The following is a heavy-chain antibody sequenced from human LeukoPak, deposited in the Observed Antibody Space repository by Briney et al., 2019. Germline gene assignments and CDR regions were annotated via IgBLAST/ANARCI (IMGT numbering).Heavy chain of an antibody. CDR3: AREARYDQNFDY. CDR1: GGTFSSYA. J-gene: IGHJ4*02. V-gene: IGHV1-69*01. D-gene: IGHD3-9*01. CDR2: IIPIFGTA. Sequence: GSSVKVSCEASGGTFSSYAISWVRQAPGQGLEWMGGIIPIFGTANYAQKFQGRVTITADESTSTAYMELSSLRSEDTAVYYCAREARYDQNFDYWGQGTLVTVSS.